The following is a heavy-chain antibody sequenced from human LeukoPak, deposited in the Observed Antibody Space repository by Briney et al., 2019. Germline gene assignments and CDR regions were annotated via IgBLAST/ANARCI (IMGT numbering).Heavy chain of an antibody. CDR2: IIPIFGTA. CDR1: GGTFISYA. D-gene: IGHD3-10*01. Sequence: ASVKVSCKASGGTFISYAISWVRQAPGQGLEWMGGIIPIFGTANYAQKFQGRVTITADESTSTAYMELSSLRSEDTAVYYCAREVGFGESVFDPWGQGTLVTVSS. J-gene: IGHJ5*02. CDR3: AREVGFGESVFDP. V-gene: IGHV1-69*13.